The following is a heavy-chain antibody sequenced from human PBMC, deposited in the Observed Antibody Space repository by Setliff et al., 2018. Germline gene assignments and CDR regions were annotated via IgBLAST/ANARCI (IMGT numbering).Heavy chain of an antibody. V-gene: IGHV3-7*03. CDR1: GFTFSSYW. CDR3: ASGHRYGYLFEY. J-gene: IGHJ4*02. CDR2: IKRDGREI. D-gene: IGHD5-18*01. Sequence: GGSLRLSCAASGFTFSSYWMSWVRQAPGKGLEWVANIKRDGREIYYVDSVKGRFTISRDNAKNSLYLQMNSLGAEDTAVYYCASGHRYGYLFEYWGQGTLVTVSS.